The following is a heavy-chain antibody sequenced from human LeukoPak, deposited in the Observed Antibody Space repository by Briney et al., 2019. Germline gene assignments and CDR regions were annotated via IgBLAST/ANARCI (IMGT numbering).Heavy chain of an antibody. Sequence: GASVKVSCKASGYTFTSYGISWVRQAPGQRLEWMRWINAGIGNTKYSQKFQGRVTITRDTSASTVYMELSSLRSEDTAVYYCARDLDSSREDVWGQGTTVTVSS. CDR1: GYTFTSYG. CDR3: ARDLDSSREDV. J-gene: IGHJ6*02. V-gene: IGHV1-3*01. CDR2: INAGIGNT. D-gene: IGHD3-22*01.